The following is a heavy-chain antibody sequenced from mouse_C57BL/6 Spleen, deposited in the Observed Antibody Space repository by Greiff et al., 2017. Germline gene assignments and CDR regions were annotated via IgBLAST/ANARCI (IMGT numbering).Heavy chain of an antibody. CDR2: IHPNSGST. Sequence: VQLQQPGAELVKPGASVKLSCKASGYTFTSYWMHWVKQRPGQGLEWIGMIHPNSGSTNYNEKFKSKATLTVDKSSSTAYMQLSSLTSEDSAVYYCASGGSSSWYFDVWGTGTTVTVSS. V-gene: IGHV1-64*01. D-gene: IGHD1-1*01. CDR1: GYTFTSYW. J-gene: IGHJ1*03. CDR3: ASGGSSSWYFDV.